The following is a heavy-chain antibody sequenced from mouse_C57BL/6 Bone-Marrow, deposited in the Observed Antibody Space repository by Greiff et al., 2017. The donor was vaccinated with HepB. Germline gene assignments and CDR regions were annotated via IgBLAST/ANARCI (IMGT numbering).Heavy chain of an antibody. Sequence: DVMLVESGGGLVKPGGSLKLSCAASGFTFSDYGMHWVRQAPEKGLEWVAYISSGSSTIYYADTVKGRFTISRDNAKNTLFLQMTSLRSEDTAMYYCARGATVVATDAWFAYWGQGTLVTVSA. V-gene: IGHV5-17*01. CDR1: GFTFSDYG. CDR3: ARGATVVATDAWFAY. D-gene: IGHD1-1*01. J-gene: IGHJ3*01. CDR2: ISSGSSTI.